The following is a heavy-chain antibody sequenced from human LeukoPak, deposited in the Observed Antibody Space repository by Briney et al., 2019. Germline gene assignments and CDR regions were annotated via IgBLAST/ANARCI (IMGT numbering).Heavy chain of an antibody. CDR3: AKDLWGRQLPYYYAMDV. Sequence: GGSLRLSCAASGFTFSRYVLSWVRQAPGKGLEWVSAISGNGGSTFYADSMKGRFTISRDNSKNTLYLKMNSLRAEDTAVYYCAKDLWGRQLPYYYAMDVWGKGTTVTVSS. D-gene: IGHD2-2*01. J-gene: IGHJ6*04. CDR2: ISGNGGST. CDR1: GFTFSRYV. V-gene: IGHV3-23*01.